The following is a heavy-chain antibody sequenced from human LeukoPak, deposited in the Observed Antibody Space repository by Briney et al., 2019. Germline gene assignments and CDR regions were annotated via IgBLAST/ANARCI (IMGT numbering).Heavy chain of an antibody. CDR3: ARDPTYYYDSSGYSSFDY. CDR2: INPNSGGT. V-gene: IGHV1-2*02. Sequence: GGSVKVSCKASGYTFTGYYMHWVRQAPGQGLEWMGWINPNSGGTNYAQKFQGRVTMTRDTSISTAYMELSRLRSDDTAVYYCARDPTYYYDSSGYSSFDYWGQGTLVTVSS. D-gene: IGHD3-22*01. CDR1: GYTFTGYY. J-gene: IGHJ4*02.